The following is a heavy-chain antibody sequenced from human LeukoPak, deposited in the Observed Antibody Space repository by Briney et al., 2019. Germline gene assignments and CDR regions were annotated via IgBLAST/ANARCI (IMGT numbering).Heavy chain of an antibody. J-gene: IGHJ4*02. CDR2: IYTSGST. CDR1: GGSISSGSYY. D-gene: IGHD1-26*01. V-gene: IGHV4-61*02. CDR3: ARGPPGGAPHY. Sequence: PSETLSLTCTVSGGSISSGSYYWNWIRQPAGEGLEWIGRIYTSGSTNYNPSLKSRVTISVDTSKNQFSLKLSSVTAADTAVYYCARGPPGGAPHYWGQGTLVTVSS.